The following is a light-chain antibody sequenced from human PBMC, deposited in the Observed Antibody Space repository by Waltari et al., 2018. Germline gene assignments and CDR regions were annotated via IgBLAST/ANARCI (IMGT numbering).Light chain of an antibody. CDR1: QGVAYNY. CDR3: LQYGGSPPYT. Sequence: ELVLTQSPGTLSLSPGERVTLSCKASQGVAYNYVAWYQHKSGQAPRRLISGTANRATGIPERFSGSGSVTDFTLTISRLGPEDSAVYYCLQYGGSPPYTFGPGTRLEI. J-gene: IGKJ2*01. CDR2: GTA. V-gene: IGKV3-20*01.